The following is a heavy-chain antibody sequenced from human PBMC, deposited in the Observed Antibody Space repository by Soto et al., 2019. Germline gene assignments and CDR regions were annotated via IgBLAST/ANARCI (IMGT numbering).Heavy chain of an antibody. Sequence: EVQLLQSGGGLVQRGGSLRLSCAASGFTFTSYVMSWVRQAPGKGLEWVAGISGGGTNTFYADSVRGQFTISRDNATNTMILQMDRLRAEDTAIYYCAKDSNKYSSSLRGRYFDYWGQVTLVTVSS. CDR1: GFTFTSYV. J-gene: IGHJ4*02. CDR2: ISGGGTNT. D-gene: IGHD4-4*01. CDR3: AKDSNKYSSSLRGRYFDY. V-gene: IGHV3-23*01.